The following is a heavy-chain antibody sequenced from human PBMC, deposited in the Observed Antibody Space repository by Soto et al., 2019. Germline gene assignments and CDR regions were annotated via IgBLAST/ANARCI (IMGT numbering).Heavy chain of an antibody. D-gene: IGHD1-7*01. J-gene: IGHJ4*02. CDR3: ARRDPGTSVDY. CDR2: IYRTGST. V-gene: IGHV4-4*02. CDR1: GGSFPSNNW. Sequence: QVQLQESGPGLVKPSGTLSLTCAVSGGSFPSNNWWTWVRQPPGQVLEWIGEIYRTGSTNYNPSLKSRVTISLDKSDKQISLKVTSLTAADTAVYYCARRDPGTSVDYWGQGTLVTVSS.